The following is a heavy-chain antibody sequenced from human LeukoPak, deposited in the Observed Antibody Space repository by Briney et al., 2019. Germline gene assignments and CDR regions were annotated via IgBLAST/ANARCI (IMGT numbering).Heavy chain of an antibody. CDR1: GFTFSSYG. D-gene: IGHD3-10*01. CDR2: IWYDGSNK. J-gene: IGHJ4*02. Sequence: GGSLRLPCAASGFTFSSYGMHWVRQAPGKGLEWVAVIWYDGSNKYYADSVKGRFTISRDNSKNTLYLQMNSLRAEDTAVYYCARDSTMVRGVIGPFDYWGQGTLVTVSS. V-gene: IGHV3-33*01. CDR3: ARDSTMVRGVIGPFDY.